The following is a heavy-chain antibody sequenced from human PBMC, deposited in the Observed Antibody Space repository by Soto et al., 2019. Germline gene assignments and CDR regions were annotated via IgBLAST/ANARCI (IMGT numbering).Heavy chain of an antibody. CDR3: ARESGDGYYYGMDV. Sequence: SLRLSWAASGFTFRSYAIPRVRQARGKGLEWVAVISYDGSNKYYADSVKGRFTISRDNSKNTLYLQMNSLRAEDTAVYYCARESGDGYYYGMDVWGQGTTVTVSS. CDR1: GFTFRSYA. V-gene: IGHV3-30-3*01. J-gene: IGHJ6*02. CDR2: ISYDGSNK. D-gene: IGHD1-26*01.